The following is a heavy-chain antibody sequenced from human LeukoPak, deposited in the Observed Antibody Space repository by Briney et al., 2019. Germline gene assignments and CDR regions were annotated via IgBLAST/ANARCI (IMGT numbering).Heavy chain of an antibody. CDR1: GGSISGYF. D-gene: IGHD3-10*01. V-gene: IGHV4-59*08. J-gene: IGHJ5*02. CDR2: IHYTGGT. CDR3: ARQYPTVRGDCCDP. Sequence: SESLSLTPAVPGGSISGYFWCWGRQPPRKGLEWIGYIHYTGGTSYSRSLKSRVTFSVDASKNHVSLRLSSVTAADTAMYYCARQYPTVRGDCCDPWGPGTLVIVS.